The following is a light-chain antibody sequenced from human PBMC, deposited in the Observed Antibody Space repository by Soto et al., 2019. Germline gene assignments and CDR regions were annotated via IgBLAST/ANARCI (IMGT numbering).Light chain of an antibody. CDR3: LQLNNSTPWT. CDR1: QSVSSN. Sequence: EIVMTQSPATLSVSPGERATLSCRASQSVSSNLAWYQQKPGQAPRLLMYGASTRATGIPDRFSGSGSGTEFTLTISSLHATLFAGYPCLQLNNSTPWTFGQGTKVEIK. J-gene: IGKJ1*01. V-gene: IGKV3-15*01. CDR2: GAS.